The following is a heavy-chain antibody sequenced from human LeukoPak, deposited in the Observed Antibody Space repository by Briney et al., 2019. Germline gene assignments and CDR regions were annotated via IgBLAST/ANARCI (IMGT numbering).Heavy chain of an antibody. CDR3: ARSGETYYYDSSVNKHPRLFDY. CDR1: GYTFTSYG. D-gene: IGHD3-22*01. CDR2: ISAYNGNT. V-gene: IGHV1-18*01. J-gene: IGHJ4*02. Sequence: AASAKVSCKASGYTFTSYGISWVRQDPGQGLEWLGWISAYNGNTNYAKNSQGRVTITADKSTSTAYMELSSLRSEDRAVYYCARSGETYYYDSSVNKHPRLFDYWGQGTLVTVSS.